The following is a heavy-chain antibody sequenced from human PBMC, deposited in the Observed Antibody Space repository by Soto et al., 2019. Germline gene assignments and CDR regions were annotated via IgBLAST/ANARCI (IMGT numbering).Heavy chain of an antibody. CDR1: GGTFSSYA. Sequence: SVKVSCKASGGTFSSYAISWVRQAPGQGLEWMGGIIPIFGTANYAQKFQGRVTITADESTSTAYMELSSLRSEDTAVYYCARPYMVTFLGYYYYGMDVWGQGTTVTVSS. CDR2: IIPIFGTA. D-gene: IGHD5-18*01. V-gene: IGHV1-69*13. CDR3: ARPYMVTFLGYYYYGMDV. J-gene: IGHJ6*02.